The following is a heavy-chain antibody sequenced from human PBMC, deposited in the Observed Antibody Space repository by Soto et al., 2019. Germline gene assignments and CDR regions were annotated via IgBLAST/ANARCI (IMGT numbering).Heavy chain of an antibody. CDR2: INHRGST. J-gene: IGHJ4*02. D-gene: IGHD6-19*01. CDR3: ASNRRFGSGWYRQPNFPMYY. CDR1: GGSFSGYY. Sequence: QVQLQQWGAGLLKPSETLSLTCAVYGGSFSGYYWRWIRQPPGKGLEWIGEINHRGSTNYNTSLKSRVTKAVDTSKNQYPLQLSSVTAADTAVYYCASNRRFGSGWYRQPNFPMYYWGQGTLVTVSS. V-gene: IGHV4-34*01.